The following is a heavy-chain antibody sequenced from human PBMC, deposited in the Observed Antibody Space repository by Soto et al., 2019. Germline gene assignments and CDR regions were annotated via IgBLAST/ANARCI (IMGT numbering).Heavy chain of an antibody. J-gene: IGHJ6*02. CDR3: ALDLWGYCGADCYPLDV. V-gene: IGHV4-59*01. CDR2: RYNSGRT. CDR1: GGSIRSYY. Sequence: SQTLPLTWTVAGGSIRSYYWSWIRQPPGKGLEWIGDRYNSGRTSYKPSLQRRGTIAVDTSKNQFSLQLNSATAADTPVYSCALDLWGYCGADCYPLDVWPQGTPDTVSS. D-gene: IGHD2-21*02.